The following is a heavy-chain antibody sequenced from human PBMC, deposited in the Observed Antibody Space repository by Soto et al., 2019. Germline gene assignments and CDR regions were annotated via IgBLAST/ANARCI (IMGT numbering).Heavy chain of an antibody. D-gene: IGHD2-15*01. Sequence: ASVKVSCKASGYTFTSYHMHWVRQAPGQGLEWMGIINPSGGSTSYAQKFQGRVTMTRDTSTSTVYMELSSLRSEDTAVYYCARVTMVFYCSGGSCYYYYYGMDVWGQGTTVTVSS. CDR3: ARVTMVFYCSGGSCYYYYYGMDV. V-gene: IGHV1-46*03. CDR2: INPSGGST. CDR1: GYTFTSYH. J-gene: IGHJ6*02.